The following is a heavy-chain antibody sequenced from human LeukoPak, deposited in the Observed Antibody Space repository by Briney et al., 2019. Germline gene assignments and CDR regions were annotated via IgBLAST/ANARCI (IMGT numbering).Heavy chain of an antibody. CDR1: GFTFSSYS. CDR3: ARDGPPVGAGDFDY. Sequence: GGSLRLSCAASGFTFSSYSMNWVRQAPGKGLEWISYIGSSSIYADSVKGRFTISRDSAKNSLYLQMNSLRGEDTAVYYCARDGPPVGAGDFDYWGQGTPVTVSS. D-gene: IGHD3-10*01. CDR2: IGSSSI. J-gene: IGHJ4*02. V-gene: IGHV3-48*01.